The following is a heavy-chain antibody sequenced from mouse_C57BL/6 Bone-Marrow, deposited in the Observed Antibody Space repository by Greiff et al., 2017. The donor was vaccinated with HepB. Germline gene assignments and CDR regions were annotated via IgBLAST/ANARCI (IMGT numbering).Heavy chain of an antibody. CDR2: IYPRDGST. D-gene: IGHD2-12*01. CDR1: GYTFTDHT. Sequence: VQLQQSDAELVKPGASVKISCKVSGYTFTDHTIHWMKQRPEQGLEWIGYIYPRDGSTKYNEKFKGKATLTADKSSSTAYMKLNSLTSEDSAVYFCAKYEGNYRYYFDYWGKGTTLTVSS. CDR3: AKYEGNYRYYFDY. J-gene: IGHJ2*01. V-gene: IGHV1-78*01.